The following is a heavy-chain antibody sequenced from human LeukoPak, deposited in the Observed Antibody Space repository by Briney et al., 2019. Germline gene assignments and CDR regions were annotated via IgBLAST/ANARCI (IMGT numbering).Heavy chain of an antibody. D-gene: IGHD2-2*01. CDR3: ARADSVPAGDYHYWYMDV. Sequence: ASVKVSCKASGFTLTDYIHWVRQDPRQGPQWMGWIKPNSGDTDYAQKFQGRVTMTRDTSISTVYMELSSLRSDDTAVYYCARADSVPAGDYHYWYMDVWGKGTMVTVSS. CDR2: IKPNSGDT. CDR1: GFTLTDY. V-gene: IGHV1-2*02. J-gene: IGHJ6*03.